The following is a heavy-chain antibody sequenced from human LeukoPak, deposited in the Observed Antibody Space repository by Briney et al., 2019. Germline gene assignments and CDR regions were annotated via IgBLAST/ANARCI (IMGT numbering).Heavy chain of an antibody. D-gene: IGHD3-3*01. CDR1: GGSISSGNYY. J-gene: IGHJ5*02. V-gene: IGHV4-61*02. CDR3: ARDHRESFYDFWSAFDP. CDR2: IYTSGST. Sequence: PSETLSLTCIVSGGSISSGNYYWSWIRQPAGKGLEWIGRIYTSGSTNYNPSLKSRLTISLDTYKNQFSLKLSSVTAADTAVYYCARDHRESFYDFWSAFDPWGQGTLVTVSS.